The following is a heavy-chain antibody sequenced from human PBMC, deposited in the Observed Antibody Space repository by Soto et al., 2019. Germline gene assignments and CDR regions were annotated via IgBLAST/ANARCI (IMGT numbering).Heavy chain of an antibody. CDR2: IKSKTDGGTT. CDR3: TTDVWLVKSTDY. J-gene: IGHJ4*02. D-gene: IGHD5-18*01. V-gene: IGHV3-15*01. CDR1: GFTFSNAW. Sequence: PGGSLRLSCAASGFTFSNAWMSWVRQAPGKGLEWVGRIKSKTDGGTTDYAAPVKGRFTISRDDLKNTVYLQMNSLKTDDTAMYYCTTDVWLVKSTDYWGQGALVTVSS.